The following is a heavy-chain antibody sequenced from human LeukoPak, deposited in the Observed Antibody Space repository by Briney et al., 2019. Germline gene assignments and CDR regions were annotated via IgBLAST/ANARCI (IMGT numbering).Heavy chain of an antibody. J-gene: IGHJ4*02. CDR1: GYTFTSYG. Sequence: ASVKVSCKASGYTFTSYGISWVRQAPGQGLEWMGWISAYNGNTNYAQKLQGRVTMTTDTSTSTAYIELRSLRSDDTAVYYCARPKYSSSWYVPPDFDYWGQGTLVTVSS. V-gene: IGHV1-18*01. D-gene: IGHD6-13*01. CDR2: ISAYNGNT. CDR3: ARPKYSSSWYVPPDFDY.